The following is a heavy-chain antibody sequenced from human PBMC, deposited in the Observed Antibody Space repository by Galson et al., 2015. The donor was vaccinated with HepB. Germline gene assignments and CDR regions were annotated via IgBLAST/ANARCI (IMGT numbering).Heavy chain of an antibody. D-gene: IGHD4-17*01. CDR3: AAHTADGESTFDF. J-gene: IGHJ4*02. Sequence: SLRLSCAASGFAFSRYAMSWVRQAPGKGLEWVSAISGSDDSTYFSDSGKGRFSIFRENSKNTLYLQLNSLRAEDTAVYYCAAHTADGESTFDFWGQGTLVTVSS. V-gene: IGHV3-23*01. CDR2: ISGSDDST. CDR1: GFAFSRYA.